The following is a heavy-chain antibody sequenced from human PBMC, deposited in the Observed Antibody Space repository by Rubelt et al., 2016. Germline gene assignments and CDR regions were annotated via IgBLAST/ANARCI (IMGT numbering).Heavy chain of an antibody. CDR2: IYYSGST. Sequence: QLQLQESGPGLVKPSETLSLTCTVSGGSISSSSYYWGWIRQPPGKGLEWIGSIYYSGSTYYNPSLKSRVTISVDTSKNQFSLKLSSVTAADTAVYYCARDRGNWNYLNWFDPWGQGTLVTVSS. V-gene: IGHV4-39*07. CDR3: ARDRGNWNYLNWFDP. D-gene: IGHD1-7*01. J-gene: IGHJ5*02. CDR1: GGSISSSSYY.